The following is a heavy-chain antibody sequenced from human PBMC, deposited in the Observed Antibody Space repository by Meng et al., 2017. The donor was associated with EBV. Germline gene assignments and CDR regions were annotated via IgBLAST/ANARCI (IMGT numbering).Heavy chain of an antibody. CDR3: ARVNGDCFSTICYKGWFDP. D-gene: IGHD2-2*02. Sequence: QRRLAGDGPGLVKPSQTLSLTCTVSGGSGSSGSNSWIWIRQPPGKGLEWIGYIYYSGRTYYNPSLESRVTMSVDTSKNQFSLNLNSVTAADTAVYYCARVNGDCFSTICYKGWFDPWGQGTLVTVSS. V-gene: IGHV4-30-4*01. CDR2: IYYSGRT. CDR1: GGSGSSGSNS. J-gene: IGHJ5*02.